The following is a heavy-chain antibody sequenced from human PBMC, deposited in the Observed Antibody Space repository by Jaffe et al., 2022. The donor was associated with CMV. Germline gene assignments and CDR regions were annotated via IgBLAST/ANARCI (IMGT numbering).Heavy chain of an antibody. CDR3: ARVLDYYGSGTNEGIPDY. J-gene: IGHJ4*02. V-gene: IGHV3-21*01. CDR2: ISSSSSYI. CDR1: GFTFSSYS. D-gene: IGHD3-10*01. Sequence: EVQLVESGGGLVKPGGSLRLSCAASGFTFSSYSMNWVRQAPGKGLEWVSSISSSSSYIYYADSVKGRFTISRDNAKNSLYLQMNSLRAEDTAVYYCARVLDYYGSGTNEGIPDYWGQGTLVTVSS.